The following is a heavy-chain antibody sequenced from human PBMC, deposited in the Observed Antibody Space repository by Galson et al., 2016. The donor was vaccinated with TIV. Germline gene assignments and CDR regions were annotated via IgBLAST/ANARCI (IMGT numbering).Heavy chain of an antibody. Sequence: SVKVSCKASGFTFIGYYIHWVRQAPGQGLEWMGWIDPDSGTTNYAQKFKGWVTMTRDTSVATASMELSRLTSGDTAVYYCALGTPHIFNWGQGTLVTVSS. CDR1: GFTFIGYY. D-gene: IGHD3-9*01. CDR3: ALGTPHIFN. J-gene: IGHJ4*02. V-gene: IGHV1-2*04. CDR2: IDPDSGTT.